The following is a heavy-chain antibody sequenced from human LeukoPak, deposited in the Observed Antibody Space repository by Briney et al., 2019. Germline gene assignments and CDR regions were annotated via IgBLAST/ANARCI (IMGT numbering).Heavy chain of an antibody. CDR1: GFSFSTYA. Sequence: PGTSLRLSCAASGFSFSTYAMHWVRQAPGKGLEWVAVISYDGTTKYYADSVKGRFTISRDNSKNTLYLQMNSLRAEDTAVYYCARDQWAAGCSSTGCSNFDYWGQGTLVTVSS. CDR2: ISYDGTTK. V-gene: IGHV3-30-3*01. D-gene: IGHD2-2*01. CDR3: ARDQWAAGCSSTGCSNFDY. J-gene: IGHJ4*02.